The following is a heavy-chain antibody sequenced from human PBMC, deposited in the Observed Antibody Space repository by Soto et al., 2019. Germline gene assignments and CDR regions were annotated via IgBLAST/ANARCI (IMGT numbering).Heavy chain of an antibody. D-gene: IGHD6-13*01. V-gene: IGHV5-51*01. CDR2: IYPGDSDT. Sequence: GASLKISCKGSGDSFTSYWIGWVRQMPGKGLEWMGIIYPGDSDTRYSPSFQGQVTISADKSISTAYLQWSSLKASDTAMYYCARNTAAGTFYYYYYMDVWGKGTTVTVSS. CDR3: ARNTAAGTFYYYYYMDV. J-gene: IGHJ6*03. CDR1: GDSFTSYW.